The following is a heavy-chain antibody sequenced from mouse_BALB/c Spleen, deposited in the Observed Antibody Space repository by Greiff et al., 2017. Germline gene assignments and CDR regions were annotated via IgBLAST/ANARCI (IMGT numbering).Heavy chain of an antibody. J-gene: IGHJ2*01. CDR2: ISCYNGAT. Sequence: LVKTGASVKISCKATGYSFTGDYMHWVKQSHGKSLEWIGYISCYNGATSYNQKFKGKATFTVDTSSSTAYMQFNSLTSEDSAVYYCARPRYDYDGNYCDYWGQGTTLTVSS. CDR3: ARPRYDYDGNYCDY. CDR1: GYSFTGDY. D-gene: IGHD2-4*01. V-gene: IGHV1S34*01.